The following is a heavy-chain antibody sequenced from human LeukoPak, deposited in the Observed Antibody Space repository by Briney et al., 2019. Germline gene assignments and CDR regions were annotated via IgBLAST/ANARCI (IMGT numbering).Heavy chain of an antibody. CDR2: ISAYNGNT. CDR1: GYTFTSYG. J-gene: IGHJ4*02. V-gene: IGHV1-18*01. D-gene: IGHD3-22*01. CDR3: ARDLVVAYYYDSSGYSRPFDY. Sequence: ASVKVSCKASGYTFTSYGISWVRQAPGQGLEWMGWISAYNGNTNYAQKLQGRVTMTTDTSTSTAYMELRSLRSDDTAVYYCARDLVVAYYYDSSGYSRPFDYWGRGTLVTVSS.